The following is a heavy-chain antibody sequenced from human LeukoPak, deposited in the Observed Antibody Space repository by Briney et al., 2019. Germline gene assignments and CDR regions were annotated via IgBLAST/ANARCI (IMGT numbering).Heavy chain of an antibody. V-gene: IGHV3-11*01. CDR2: ISSSGSTI. Sequence: GGSPRLSCAASGFTFSDYYMSWIRQAPGKGLEWVSYISSSGSTIYHADSVKGRFTISRDNAKNSLYLQMNSLRAEDTAVYYCARAQGAMTTGRAFDIRGQGTMVTVSS. J-gene: IGHJ3*02. CDR3: ARAQGAMTTGRAFDI. CDR1: GFTFSDYY. D-gene: IGHD4-17*01.